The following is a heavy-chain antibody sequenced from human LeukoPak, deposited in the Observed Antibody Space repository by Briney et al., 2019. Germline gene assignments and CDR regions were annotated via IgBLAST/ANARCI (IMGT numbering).Heavy chain of an antibody. CDR1: GSNFADHW. V-gene: IGHV5-51*01. CDR3: ARRLLEASDTMLWGPADAFDI. CDR2: IYPDDSDT. D-gene: IGHD2-2*01. Sequence: GESLKISCKASGSNFADHWIAWVRPPPGKGLVWMGIIYPDDSDTKNSPSFEGQVTVSVDKSTNTAYLRWSSLKASDTAVYYCARRLLEASDTMLWGPADAFDIWGQGTTVTVSS. J-gene: IGHJ3*02.